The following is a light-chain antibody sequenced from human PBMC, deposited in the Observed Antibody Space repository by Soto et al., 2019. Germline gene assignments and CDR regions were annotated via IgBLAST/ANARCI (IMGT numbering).Light chain of an antibody. CDR2: LGS. V-gene: IGKV2-28*01. J-gene: IGKJ4*02. CDR1: QSLLHSNGYNY. CDR3: MQALQTKLT. Sequence: IVMTQSPLSLPVTPGEPASISCRSSQSLLHSNGYNYLDWYLQKQGQSPQLLIYLGSNRASGVPARFSRSGSATDFTLKLSRVEAEDVGVYYCMQALQTKLTFGGGKKLDIK.